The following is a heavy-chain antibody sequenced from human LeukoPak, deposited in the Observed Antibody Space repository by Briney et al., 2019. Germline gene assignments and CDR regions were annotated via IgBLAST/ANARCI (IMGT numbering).Heavy chain of an antibody. CDR1: GGTFSSYA. CDR2: IIPIFGTA. J-gene: IGHJ4*02. Sequence: SVKVSCKASGGTFSSYAISWVRQAPGQGLEWMGGIIPIFGTANYAQKFQGRVTITADESTSTAYMELSCLRSEDTAVYYCARAGVGVYCSSTSCYTGVDYWGQGTLVTVSS. CDR3: ARAGVGVYCSSTSCYTGVDY. D-gene: IGHD2-2*02. V-gene: IGHV1-69*01.